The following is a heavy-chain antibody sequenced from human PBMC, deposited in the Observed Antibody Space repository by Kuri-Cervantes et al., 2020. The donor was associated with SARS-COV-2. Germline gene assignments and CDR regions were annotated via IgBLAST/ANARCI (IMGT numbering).Heavy chain of an antibody. V-gene: IGHV4-34*12. Sequence: ESLKISCAASGFTFSGYSMNWIRQPPGKGLQWIGEIFHDGSTKFNPSLSLRGRVTMSLDKSKNQFSLNLTSVTAADTAVYYCARESTYTFDIWGQGTLVTVSS. CDR1: GFTFSGYS. J-gene: IGHJ3*02. CDR2: IFHDGST. D-gene: IGHD2-2*02. CDR3: ARESTYTFDI.